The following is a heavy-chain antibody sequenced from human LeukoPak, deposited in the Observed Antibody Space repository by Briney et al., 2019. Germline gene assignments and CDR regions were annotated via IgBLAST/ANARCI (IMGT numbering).Heavy chain of an antibody. CDR1: GFTFSDYY. Sequence: GGSLRLSCAASGFTFSDYYMSWIRQAPGKGLEWVSYISSSGSTIYYADSVKGRFTISRDNAKNSLYLQMNSLRAEDTAVYYCARVPAAMAIKKPIDYWGQGTLVTVSS. CDR3: ARVPAAMAIKKPIDY. J-gene: IGHJ4*02. V-gene: IGHV3-11*04. CDR2: ISSSGSTI. D-gene: IGHD2-2*01.